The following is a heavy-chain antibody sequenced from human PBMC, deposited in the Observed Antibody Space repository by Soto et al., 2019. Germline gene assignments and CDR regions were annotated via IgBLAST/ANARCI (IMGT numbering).Heavy chain of an antibody. CDR3: ARWGSGRDNWFDP. Sequence: PSETVSLTCTVSGGSISSGDYYWSWIRQPPGKGLEWIGYIYYSGSTYYNPSLKSRVTISVDTSKNQFSLKLSSVTAADTAVYYCARWGSGRDNWFDPWGQGTLVTVSS. D-gene: IGHD3-10*01. CDR1: GGSISSGDYY. CDR2: IYYSGST. J-gene: IGHJ5*02. V-gene: IGHV4-30-4*01.